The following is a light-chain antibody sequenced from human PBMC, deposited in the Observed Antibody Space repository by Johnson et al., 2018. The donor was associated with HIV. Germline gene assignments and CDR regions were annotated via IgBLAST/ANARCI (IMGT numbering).Light chain of an antibody. J-gene: IGLJ1*01. V-gene: IGLV1-51*01. Sequence: QSALTQPPSVSAAPGQKVTISCSGSSSNIGNNFVSWYQHLPGTAPKLLIYDNNKRPSGIPDRFSGSKSGTSATLGITGLQTGDEADYYCGTWDSSLSAFYAFGTGTKVTVL. CDR3: GTWDSSLSAFYA. CDR2: DNN. CDR1: SSNIGNNF.